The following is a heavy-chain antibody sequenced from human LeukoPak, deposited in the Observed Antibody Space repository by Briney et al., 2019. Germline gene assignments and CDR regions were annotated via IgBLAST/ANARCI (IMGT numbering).Heavy chain of an antibody. Sequence: SETLSHTCAVYGGSFSGYYWSWIRQPPGKGLEWIGEINHSGSTNYNPSLKSRVTISVDTSKNQFSLKLSSVTAADTAVYYCAVKLGSKVMNWFDPWGQGTLVTVSS. D-gene: IGHD1-26*01. CDR3: AVKLGSKVMNWFDP. CDR2: INHSGST. J-gene: IGHJ5*02. CDR1: GGSFSGYY. V-gene: IGHV4-34*01.